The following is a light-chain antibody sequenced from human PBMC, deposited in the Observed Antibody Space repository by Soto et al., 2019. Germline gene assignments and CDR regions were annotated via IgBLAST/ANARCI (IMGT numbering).Light chain of an antibody. J-gene: IGKJ4*01. CDR3: QQTNSFPLT. CDR1: QDIRSY. CDR2: AAF. V-gene: IGKV1D-12*01. Sequence: DIQMTQSPSSVSVSVGDRVTITCRASQDIRSYLAWYQQKPGEAPKVLIYAAFSLQSGVPSRFSGSGSGTDFTLTISSLQPEDFATYYCQQTNSFPLTFGGGTKVEIK.